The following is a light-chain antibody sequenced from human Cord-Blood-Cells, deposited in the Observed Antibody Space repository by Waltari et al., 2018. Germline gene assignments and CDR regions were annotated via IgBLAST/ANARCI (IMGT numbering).Light chain of an antibody. V-gene: IGKV1-39*01. CDR3: QQSYSTPIT. CDR2: AAS. Sequence: IQMTQSPSSLSASVGDRVTITCRASQSISSYLNGYQQKPGKAPKRLIYAASSLQSGVPSSFSGSVSGTELTLTISSLQPEDVATYYCQQSYSTPITFGQGTRLDIK. J-gene: IGKJ5*01. CDR1: QSISSY.